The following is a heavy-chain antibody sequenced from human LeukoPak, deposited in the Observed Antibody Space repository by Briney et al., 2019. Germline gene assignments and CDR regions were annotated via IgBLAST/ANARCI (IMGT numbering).Heavy chain of an antibody. CDR2: IVVGSGNT. D-gene: IGHD3-22*01. CDR3: AAGYYDSSGLRYYYMDV. J-gene: IGHJ6*03. V-gene: IGHV1-58*02. CDR1: GFTFTSSA. Sequence: GTSVKVSCKASGFTFTSSAMQWVRQARGQRLERIGWIVVGSGNTNYAQKFQERVTITRDMSTSTAYMELSSLRSEDTAVYYCAAGYYDSSGLRYYYMDVWGKGTTVAVSS.